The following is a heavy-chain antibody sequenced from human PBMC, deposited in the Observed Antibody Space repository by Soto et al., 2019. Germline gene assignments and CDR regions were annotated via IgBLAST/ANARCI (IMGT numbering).Heavy chain of an antibody. V-gene: IGHV6-1*01. CDR3: ARDGMGSSWWGDYYYYYGMDV. D-gene: IGHD6-13*01. CDR1: GDSVSSNSAA. J-gene: IGHJ6*02. CDR2: TYYRSKWYT. Sequence: SQTLSLTCVISGDSVSSNSAAWNWIRQSPSRGLEWLGRTYYRSKWYTDYAVSVKSRITINPDTSKNQFSLQLNSVTPEDTAVYYCARDGMGSSWWGDYYYYYGMDVWGQGTTVTVS.